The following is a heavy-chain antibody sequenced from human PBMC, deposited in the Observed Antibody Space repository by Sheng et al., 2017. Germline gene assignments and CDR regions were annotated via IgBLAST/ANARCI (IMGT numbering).Heavy chain of an antibody. V-gene: IGHV1-69*01. D-gene: IGHD1-1*01. Sequence: SGAEVKKPGSSVKVSCKASGGTFSSYAISWVRQAPWTRALSGWEGIIPIFGTANYAQKFQGXVTITADESTSTAYMELSSLRSEDTAVYYCAREDLVEMATLNWIYFDLWGRGTLVTVSS. CDR2: IIPIFGTA. CDR3: AREDLVEMATLNWIYFDL. J-gene: IGHJ2*01. CDR1: GGTFSSYA.